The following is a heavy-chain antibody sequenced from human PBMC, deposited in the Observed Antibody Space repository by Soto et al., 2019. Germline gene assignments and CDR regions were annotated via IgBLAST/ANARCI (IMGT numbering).Heavy chain of an antibody. CDR1: GGSISSYY. Sequence: SETLSLTCTVSGGSISSYYWSWIRQPPGKGLEWIGYIYYSGSTNYNPSLKSRVTISVDTSKNQFSLKLSSVTAADTAVYYCARHSDSSSWYFDYWGQGTLVTVSS. CDR2: IYYSGST. V-gene: IGHV4-59*08. D-gene: IGHD6-13*01. J-gene: IGHJ4*02. CDR3: ARHSDSSSWYFDY.